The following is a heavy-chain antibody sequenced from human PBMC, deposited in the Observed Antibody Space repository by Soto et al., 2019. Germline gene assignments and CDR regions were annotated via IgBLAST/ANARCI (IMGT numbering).Heavy chain of an antibody. CDR1: GYTFTSYH. Sequence: ASVKVSCKASGYTFTSYHITWVRQAPGQGLEWMGWISAYNGNTNYAQNFQGRVSMTTDSSTSTAYMELRSLRSDDTAVYYCARDLRGSYYDSSGYPDWGQGTLVTVSS. CDR3: ARDLRGSYYDSSGYPD. D-gene: IGHD3-22*01. CDR2: ISAYNGNT. J-gene: IGHJ4*02. V-gene: IGHV1-18*01.